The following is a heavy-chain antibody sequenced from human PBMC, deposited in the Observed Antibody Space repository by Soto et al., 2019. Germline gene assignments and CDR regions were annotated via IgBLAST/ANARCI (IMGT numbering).Heavy chain of an antibody. CDR2: IYRGGIR. J-gene: IGHJ4*02. Sequence: GGSLRLSCSASGFTVSNHYMTWVRQAPGKVLEWVSVIYRGGIRYYADSVKGRFAISRAHSKNTLYRQMNGLTAEDPAVYYCKRALPDFEPTGHYIDYWGPGTML. D-gene: IGHD2-8*02. V-gene: IGHV3-53*01. CDR1: GFTVSNHY. CDR3: KRALPDFEPTGHYIDY.